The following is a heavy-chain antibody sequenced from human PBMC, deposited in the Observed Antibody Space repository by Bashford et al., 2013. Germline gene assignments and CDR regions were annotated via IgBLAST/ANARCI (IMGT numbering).Heavy chain of an antibody. CDR3: AHRRSLEWLHNWFDP. D-gene: IGHD3-3*01. V-gene: IGHV2-26*01. CDR2: FFRNDEK. J-gene: IGHJ5*02. Sequence: IRQPPTGRALELACTHFFRNDEKSYSTSLKSRLTISKDTSKSQVVLTMTNMDPVDTATYYCAHRRSLEWLHNWFDPWGQGTLVTVSS.